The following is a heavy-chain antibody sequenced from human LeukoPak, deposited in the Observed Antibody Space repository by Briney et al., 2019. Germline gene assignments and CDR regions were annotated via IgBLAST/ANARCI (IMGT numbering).Heavy chain of an antibody. J-gene: IGHJ4*02. CDR2: IYSGGST. V-gene: IGHV3-66*01. Sequence: GGSLRLSCVDSGFSVGSYYLSWVRQAPGKGLEWVSVIYSGGSTYYADSVKGRFTISRDNSKNTVYLQMNSLRVEDTAVYYCARGRGYSSSWYGLLVYFDYWGQGTLATASS. CDR1: GFSVGSYY. D-gene: IGHD6-13*01. CDR3: ARGRGYSSSWYGLLVYFDY.